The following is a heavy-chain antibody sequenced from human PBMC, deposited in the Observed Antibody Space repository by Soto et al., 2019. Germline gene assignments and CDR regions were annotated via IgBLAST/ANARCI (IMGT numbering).Heavy chain of an antibody. CDR3: ARHGTYYYDSSGYLGPFDI. Sequence: GESLKNSCKGFGNTFATYLVARVRPMPGKSLEWMWIIYPADSETKYSPSFQGQVTISADKSIKTAYLQWSSLKASDTAMYYCARHGTYYYDSSGYLGPFDIWGQGTMVTVSS. CDR2: IYPADSET. V-gene: IGHV5-51*01. J-gene: IGHJ3*02. D-gene: IGHD3-22*01. CDR1: GNTFATYL.